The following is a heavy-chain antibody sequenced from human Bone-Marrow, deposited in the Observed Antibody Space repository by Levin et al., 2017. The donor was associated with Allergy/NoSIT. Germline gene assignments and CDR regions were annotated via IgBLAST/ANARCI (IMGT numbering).Heavy chain of an antibody. V-gene: IGHV1-69*13. CDR2: IISSVATA. Sequence: ASVKVSCKASGGTFSAFTIIWVRQAPGRGLEWLGGIISSVATADYAQKLQGRVTITADESTSTVYMELNSLRSEDTALYYCATSTIGAYYGMDVWGQGTTVTVSS. CDR3: ATSTIGAYYGMDV. D-gene: IGHD6-13*01. J-gene: IGHJ6*02. CDR1: GGTFSAFT.